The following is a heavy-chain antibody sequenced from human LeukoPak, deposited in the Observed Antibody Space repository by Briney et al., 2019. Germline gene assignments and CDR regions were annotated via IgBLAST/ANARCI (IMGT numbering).Heavy chain of an antibody. CDR3: AKDQPPTLRYFDWLLEFDY. CDR1: GFTFSSYA. D-gene: IGHD3-9*01. CDR2: ISGSGGST. Sequence: GGSLRLSCAASGFTFSSYAMSWVRQAPGKGLEWVSAISGSGGSTYYADSVKGRFTISRDNSKNTLYLQMNSLRAEDTAVYYCAKDQPPTLRYFDWLLEFDYWGQGTLVTVSS. V-gene: IGHV3-23*01. J-gene: IGHJ4*02.